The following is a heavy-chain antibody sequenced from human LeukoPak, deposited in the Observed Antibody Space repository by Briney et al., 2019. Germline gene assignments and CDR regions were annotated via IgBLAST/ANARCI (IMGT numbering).Heavy chain of an antibody. CDR3: AKGLRSGYYSGLGEVGVDI. V-gene: IGHV3-74*01. CDR1: GFTFSSYW. CDR2: INSDGSRT. Sequence: PGGSLRLSCAASGFTFSSYWMHWVRQAPGKGLVWVSRINSDGSRTTYADSVKGRFTISRDNSKNTLYLQMNSLRAEDTAVYYCAKGLRSGYYSGLGEVGVDIWGQGTMVTVSS. D-gene: IGHD3-22*01. J-gene: IGHJ3*02.